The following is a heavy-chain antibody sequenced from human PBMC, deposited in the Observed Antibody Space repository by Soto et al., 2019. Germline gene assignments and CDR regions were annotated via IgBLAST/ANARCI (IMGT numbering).Heavy chain of an antibody. V-gene: IGHV3-74*01. D-gene: IGHD1-26*01. CDR2: INSDGSST. Sequence: EERLVESGGGSVQPGGSLRLSCAASSFTFSSYWMYWVRQAPGKGLVWVSRINSDGSSTRYADSVKGRFSISRDNSKSTLYLQMNTLRAEDTAVYYCARRREGYYYGLDVW. CDR1: SFTFSSYW. CDR3: ARRREGYYYGLDV. J-gene: IGHJ6*01.